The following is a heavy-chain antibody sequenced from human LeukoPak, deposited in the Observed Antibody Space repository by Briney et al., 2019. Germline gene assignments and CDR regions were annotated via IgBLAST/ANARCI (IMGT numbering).Heavy chain of an antibody. CDR3: ARDPRNDNWNRDYYYYYMDV. CDR1: GYTFTGYY. J-gene: IGHJ6*03. V-gene: IGHV1-2*02. CDR2: INPNSGGT. D-gene: IGHD1-20*01. Sequence: GASVKVSCKASGYTFTGYYMHWVRQAPGQGLEWMGWINPNSGGTNYAQKLQGRVTMTTDTSTSTAYMELRSLRSDDTAVYYCARDPRNDNWNRDYYYYYMDVWGKGTTVTVSS.